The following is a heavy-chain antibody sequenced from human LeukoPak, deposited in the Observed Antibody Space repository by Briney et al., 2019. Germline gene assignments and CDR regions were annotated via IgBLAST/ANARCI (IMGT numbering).Heavy chain of an antibody. D-gene: IGHD4-17*01. CDR2: ISAYNGNT. V-gene: IGHV1-18*01. CDR1: GGTFSSYA. Sequence: ASVKVSCTASGGTFSSYAISWVRQAPGQGLEWMGWISAYNGNTNYAQKLQGRVTMTTDTSTSTAYMELRSLRSDDTAVYYCAXTLTPYGDLGYWGQGTLVTVSS. J-gene: IGHJ4*02. CDR3: AXTLTPYGDLGY.